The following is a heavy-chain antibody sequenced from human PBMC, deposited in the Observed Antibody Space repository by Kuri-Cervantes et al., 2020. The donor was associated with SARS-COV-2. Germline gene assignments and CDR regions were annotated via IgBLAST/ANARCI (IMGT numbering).Heavy chain of an antibody. Sequence: VSVKVSCKASGYTFITYGISWVRQAPGQGLEWLGWISVWNRNTDYAQKVQGRVTMTTDTSTSTAYMELRSLRSDDTAVYFCARGYYSHFDYWGQGTLVTVSS. V-gene: IGHV1-18*04. CDR3: ARGYYSHFDY. J-gene: IGHJ4*02. CDR2: ISVWNRNT. CDR1: GYTFITYG. D-gene: IGHD1-26*01.